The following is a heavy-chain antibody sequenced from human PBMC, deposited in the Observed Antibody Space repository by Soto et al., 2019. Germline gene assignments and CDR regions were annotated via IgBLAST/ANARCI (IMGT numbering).Heavy chain of an antibody. CDR2: IYYSGST. CDR3: ARDSPSGEAYYFDY. V-gene: IGHV4-59*01. J-gene: IGHJ4*02. CDR1: GGSISSCY. Sequence: SETLSLTCTVSGGSISSCYWSWIRQPPGKGLEWIGYIYYSGSTNYNPSLKSRVTISVDTSKNQFSLKLSSVTAADTAVYYCARDSPSGEAYYFDYWGQGTLVTVSS. D-gene: IGHD2-15*01.